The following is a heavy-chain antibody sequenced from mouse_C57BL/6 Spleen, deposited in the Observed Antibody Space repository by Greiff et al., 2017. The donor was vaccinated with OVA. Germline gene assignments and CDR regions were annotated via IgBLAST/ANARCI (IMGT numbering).Heavy chain of an antibody. V-gene: IGHV1-52*01. CDR2: IDPSDSET. Sequence: QVQLKQPGAELVRPGSSVKLSCKASGYTFTSYWMHWVKQRPIQGLEWIGNIDPSDSETHYNQKFKDKATLTVDKSSSTAYMQLSSLTSEDSAVYYCARQTTTVVAHGYAMDYWGQGTSVTVSS. J-gene: IGHJ4*01. CDR1: GYTFTSYW. D-gene: IGHD1-1*01. CDR3: ARQTTTVVAHGYAMDY.